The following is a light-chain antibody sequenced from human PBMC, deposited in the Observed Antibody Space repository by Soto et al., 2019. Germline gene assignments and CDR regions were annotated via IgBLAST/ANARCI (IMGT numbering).Light chain of an antibody. V-gene: IGLV2-23*01. CDR3: CSYADRSLYV. CDR1: SSDVGSYNL. CDR2: EGS. Sequence: QSALTQPASVSGSPGQSITISCTGTSSDVGSYNLVSWYQQHPGKAPKLMIYEGSKRPSGVSDRFSGSKSGNTASLTISGLQAEDEADYYCCSYADRSLYVFGTGTKLTVL. J-gene: IGLJ1*01.